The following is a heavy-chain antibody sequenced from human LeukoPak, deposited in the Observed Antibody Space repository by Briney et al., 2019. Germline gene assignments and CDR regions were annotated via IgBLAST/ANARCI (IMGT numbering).Heavy chain of an antibody. CDR1: GFTFGDYA. D-gene: IGHD3-22*01. Sequence: PGESLRLSCTASGFTFGDYAMSWVRQAPGKGLEWVGFIRSKAYGGTTEYAASVKGRFTISRDDSKSIAYLQMNSLKTEDTAVYYCTRERSGYYLDYWGQGTLVTVSS. CDR3: TRERSGYYLDY. CDR2: IRSKAYGGTT. J-gene: IGHJ4*02. V-gene: IGHV3-49*04.